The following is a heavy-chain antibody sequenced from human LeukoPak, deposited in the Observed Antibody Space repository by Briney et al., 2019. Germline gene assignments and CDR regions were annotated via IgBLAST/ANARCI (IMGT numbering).Heavy chain of an antibody. J-gene: IGHJ4*02. D-gene: IGHD1-20*01. CDR1: GFTFSSYA. Sequence: PGGSLRLSCAASGFTFSSYAMSWVRQAPGKGLEWVSAISGSGGSTYYADSVKGRFTISRDNSKNTLYLRMNSLRAEDTAVYYCARSPYDWNYGDYWGQGTLVTVSS. CDR3: ARSPYDWNYGDY. CDR2: ISGSGGST. V-gene: IGHV3-23*01.